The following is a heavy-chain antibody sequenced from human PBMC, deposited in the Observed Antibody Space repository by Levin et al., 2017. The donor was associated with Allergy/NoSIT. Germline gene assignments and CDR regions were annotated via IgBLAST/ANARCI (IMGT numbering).Heavy chain of an antibody. J-gene: IGHJ3*02. V-gene: IGHV4-30-2*01. D-gene: IGHD3-9*01. CDR2: IYHSGST. CDR1: GGSISSGGYS. CDR3: AGRGYDILTGRSDYSYAFDI. Sequence: SETLSLTCAVSGGSISSGGYSWSWIRQPPGKGLEWIGYIYHSGSTYYNPSLKSRVTISVDRSKNQFSLKLSSVTAADTAVYYCAGRGYDILTGRSDYSYAFDIWGQGTMVTVSS.